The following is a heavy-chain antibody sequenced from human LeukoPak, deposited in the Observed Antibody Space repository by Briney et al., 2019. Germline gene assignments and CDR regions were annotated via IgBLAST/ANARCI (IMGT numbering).Heavy chain of an antibody. CDR2: IYYSGST. CDR1: GGSISSSSYY. CDR3: AGTIIGYCSGGSCYDPPTNFDY. V-gene: IGHV4-39*07. J-gene: IGHJ4*02. Sequence: SETLSLTCTVSGGSISSSSYYWGWIRQPPGKGLEWIGSIYYSGSTYYNPSLKSRVTISVDTSKNQFSLKLSSVTAADTAVYYCAGTIIGYCSGGSCYDPPTNFDYWGQGTLVTVSS. D-gene: IGHD2-15*01.